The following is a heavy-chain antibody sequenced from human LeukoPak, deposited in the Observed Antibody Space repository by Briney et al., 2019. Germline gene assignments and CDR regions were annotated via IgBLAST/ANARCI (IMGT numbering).Heavy chain of an antibody. CDR3: ARVLVVPAAPDYYYGMGV. CDR2: ISYDGSNK. D-gene: IGHD2-2*01. J-gene: IGHJ6*02. V-gene: IGHV3-30-3*01. CDR1: GFTFSSYA. Sequence: GGSLRLSCAASGFTFSSYAMHWVRQAPGKGLEWVAVISYDGSNKYYADSVKGRFTISRDNSKNTLYLQMNSLRAEDTAVYYCARVLVVPAAPDYYYGMGVWGQGTTVTVSS.